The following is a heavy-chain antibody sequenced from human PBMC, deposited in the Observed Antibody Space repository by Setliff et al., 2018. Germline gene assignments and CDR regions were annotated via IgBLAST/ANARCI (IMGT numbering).Heavy chain of an antibody. CDR2: ISSNGGNS. V-gene: IGHV3-64*01. Sequence: GGSLRLSCAASGFSFSSYVMHWVRQVPGKGLEYVSSISSNGGNSYYANSVKGRFTISRDNSKNTLYLQMGSLRADDMALYYCAKDLWPTCGGDCYRPFDYWGQGTLVTVSS. CDR1: GFSFSSYV. CDR3: AKDLWPTCGGDCYRPFDY. D-gene: IGHD2-21*02. J-gene: IGHJ4*02.